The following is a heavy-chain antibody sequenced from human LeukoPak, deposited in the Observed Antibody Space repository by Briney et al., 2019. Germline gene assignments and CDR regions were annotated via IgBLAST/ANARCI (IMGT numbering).Heavy chain of an antibody. Sequence: ASVKVSCKASGYTYNTYGISWVRQAPGQGLEWMGWISAYNGNTNYAQKFQGRVTMTTDTSTNTAYMELRSLTSDDTAMYYCARHPTLVTIDYWGQGTLVTVSS. V-gene: IGHV1-18*01. CDR2: ISAYNGNT. CDR1: GYTYNTYG. CDR3: ARHPTLVTIDY. J-gene: IGHJ4*02. D-gene: IGHD1-26*01.